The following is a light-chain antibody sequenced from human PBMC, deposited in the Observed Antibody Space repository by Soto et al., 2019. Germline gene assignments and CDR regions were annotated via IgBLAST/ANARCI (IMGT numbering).Light chain of an antibody. CDR1: QSVSSNY. CDR3: QQYGSSSPAT. J-gene: IGKJ5*01. Sequence: EIVLTQSPGPLSLSPGEGATLSCRASQSVSSNYLAWYQQRPGQAPRLLIYGASSRATGIPDRFSGGGSGTDFALTISRLEPEDFAVYYCQQYGSSSPATFGQGTRLEIE. CDR2: GAS. V-gene: IGKV3-20*01.